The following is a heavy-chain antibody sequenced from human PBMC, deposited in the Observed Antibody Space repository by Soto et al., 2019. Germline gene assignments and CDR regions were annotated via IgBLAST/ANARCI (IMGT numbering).Heavy chain of an antibody. CDR1: GYTFTGYY. D-gene: IGHD6-13*01. V-gene: IGHV1-2*04. CDR3: SRDGKQQLVLFDGGACHGAGAFEY. J-gene: IGHJ4*02. CDR2: INPNSGGT. Sequence: ASVKVSCKASGYTFTGYYMHWVRQAPGQGLEWMGWINPNSGGTNYAQKFQGWVTMTRDTSISTAYMELSRLRSDDSVVYNFSRDGKQQLVLFDGGACHGAGAFEYWGQGPLGAVSS.